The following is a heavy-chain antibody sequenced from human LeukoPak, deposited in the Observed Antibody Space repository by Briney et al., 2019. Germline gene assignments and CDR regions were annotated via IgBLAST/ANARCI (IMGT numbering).Heavy chain of an antibody. V-gene: IGHV3-7*03. D-gene: IGHD4-11*01. Sequence: PGGSLRLSCAASRFTLSTYWMSWVRQAPGKGLEWVANIRQDGSEKYYVDSVKGRFTISRDNAKNSLYLQMNSLRAEDTAVYYCARDGLQFLDYWGQGTLVTVSS. CDR1: RFTLSTYW. CDR2: IRQDGSEK. CDR3: ARDGLQFLDY. J-gene: IGHJ4*02.